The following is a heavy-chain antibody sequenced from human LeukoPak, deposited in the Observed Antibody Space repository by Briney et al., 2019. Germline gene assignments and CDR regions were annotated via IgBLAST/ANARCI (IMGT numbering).Heavy chain of an antibody. V-gene: IGHV3-11*01. J-gene: IGHJ4*02. D-gene: IGHD3-10*01. Sequence: AGGSLRLSCAASGFTFSNYYMSWIRQAPGKGLEWVSYISSSGSTIYYADSVKGRFTISRDNAKNSLYLQMNSLRAEDTAVYYCAREDVLVRGVIPTYYFDYWGQGTLVTVSS. CDR1: GFTFSNYY. CDR3: AREDVLVRGVIPTYYFDY. CDR2: ISSSGSTI.